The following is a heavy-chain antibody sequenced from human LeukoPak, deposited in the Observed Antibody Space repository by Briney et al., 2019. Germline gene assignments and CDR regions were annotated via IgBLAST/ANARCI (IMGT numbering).Heavy chain of an antibody. V-gene: IGHV3-33*01. CDR2: IWYDGSNK. CDR3: ARVDDYDSPFDY. Sequence: GGSLRLSCAASGFTFSSYGMHWVRQAPGKGLEWVAVIWYDGSNKYYADSVKGRFTISRDNSKNTLYLQMNSLRAEDTAVYYCARVDDYDSPFDYWGQGTLVTVSS. D-gene: IGHD3-22*01. CDR1: GFTFSSYG. J-gene: IGHJ4*02.